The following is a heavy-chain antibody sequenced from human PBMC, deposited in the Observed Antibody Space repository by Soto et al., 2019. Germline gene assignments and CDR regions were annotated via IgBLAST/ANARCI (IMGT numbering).Heavy chain of an antibody. CDR1: GFTFSSYS. CDR3: ARHVGSSWKYYYYYYMDV. Sequence: GGSLRLSCAASGFTFSSYSMNWVRQAPGKGLEWVSYISSSSSTIYYADSVKGRFTISRDNAKNSLYLQMNSLRAEDTAVYYCARHVGSSWKYYYYYYMDVWGKGTTVTVSS. V-gene: IGHV3-48*01. CDR2: ISSSSSTI. J-gene: IGHJ6*03. D-gene: IGHD6-13*01.